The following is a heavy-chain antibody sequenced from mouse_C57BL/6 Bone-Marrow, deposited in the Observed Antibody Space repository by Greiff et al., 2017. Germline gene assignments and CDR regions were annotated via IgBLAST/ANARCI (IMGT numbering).Heavy chain of an antibody. V-gene: IGHV1-85*01. CDR1: GYTFTSYD. Sequence: VQRVESGPELVKPGASVKLSCKASGYTFTSYDINWVKQRPGQGLEWIGWIYPRDGSTKYNEKFKGKATLTVDTSSSTAYMDLHSLTSEDSAVYFCARLEFDGSSGDWYFDVWGTGTTVTVSS. D-gene: IGHD1-1*01. J-gene: IGHJ1*03. CDR3: ARLEFDGSSGDWYFDV. CDR2: IYPRDGST.